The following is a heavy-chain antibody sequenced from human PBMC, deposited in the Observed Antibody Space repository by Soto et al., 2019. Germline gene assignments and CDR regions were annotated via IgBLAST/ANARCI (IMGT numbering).Heavy chain of an antibody. D-gene: IGHD3-16*01. CDR3: TTYTGYGMDV. V-gene: IGHV3-53*02. Sequence: EVQMVETGGGLSQPGGSLRLSCAVSGFIVSSQYMTWVRQAPGKGLEWVSVIYTGGSTHYADSARGRFTISRDSSKNTLYLQMTSLRAEDAAVYYCTTYTGYGMDVWGQGTTVTVSS. CDR2: IYTGGST. J-gene: IGHJ6*02. CDR1: GFIVSSQY.